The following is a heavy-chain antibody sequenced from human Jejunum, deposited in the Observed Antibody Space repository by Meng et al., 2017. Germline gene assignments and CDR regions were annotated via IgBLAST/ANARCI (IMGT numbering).Heavy chain of an antibody. CDR2: IYHSGRT. J-gene: IGHJ4*02. CDR3: AKDLATLAD. V-gene: IGHV4-4*02. D-gene: IGHD5-12*01. CDR1: GDSISSTNW. Sequence: VPQQESGPGLVKPSGTLSLTCEVSGDSISSTNWWDWLRQPPGKGLEWIGEIYHSGRTNFNPSLESRVTISVDESKNQFSLTLNSVTAEDTAVYYCAKDLATLADWGRGTLVTVSS.